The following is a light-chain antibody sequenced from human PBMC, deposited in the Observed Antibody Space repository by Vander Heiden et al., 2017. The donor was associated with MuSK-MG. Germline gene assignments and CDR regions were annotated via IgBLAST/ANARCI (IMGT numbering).Light chain of an antibody. CDR2: AAS. CDR1: QSIGTH. J-gene: IGKJ4*01. Sequence: DIQMTQSPSFLSASVGDRVTITCRASQSIGTHLNWYQQKPGKAPNPLIYAASSLQSGVPSRFGGSGSGTDFTLTISSLQPEDFATYYCQQSVNTPPTFGGGSKVEIK. CDR3: QQSVNTPPT. V-gene: IGKV1-39*01.